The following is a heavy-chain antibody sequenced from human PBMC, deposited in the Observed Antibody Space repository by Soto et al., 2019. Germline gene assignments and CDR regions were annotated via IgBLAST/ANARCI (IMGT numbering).Heavy chain of an antibody. CDR1: GYSFTSYW. CDR2: VDPSDSYT. CDR3: ASRTGTNERYCYYGMDV. J-gene: IGHJ6*02. D-gene: IGHD1-7*01. Sequence: PGESLKISCKGSGYSFTSYWISWVRQMPGKGLEWMGRVDPSDSYTNYSPSFQGHVTISADKSISTAYLKWSSLKASDTAMYYCASRTGTNERYCYYGMDVCGQGTTVTVPS. V-gene: IGHV5-10-1*01.